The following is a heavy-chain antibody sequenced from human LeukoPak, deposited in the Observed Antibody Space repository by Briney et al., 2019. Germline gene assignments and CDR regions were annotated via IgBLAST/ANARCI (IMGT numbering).Heavy chain of an antibody. Sequence: QAGGSLRLSCAASGFTFSSYAMHWVRQAPGKGLEWVTIISYDGTNKYYADSVKGRFTISRDNSKNTLFLQMNSLRAEDTAVYYCARSNYYDSRSWGFDIWGQGTMVTVSS. J-gene: IGHJ3*02. CDR2: ISYDGTNK. CDR1: GFTFSSYA. D-gene: IGHD3-22*01. CDR3: ARSNYYDSRSWGFDI. V-gene: IGHV3-30*04.